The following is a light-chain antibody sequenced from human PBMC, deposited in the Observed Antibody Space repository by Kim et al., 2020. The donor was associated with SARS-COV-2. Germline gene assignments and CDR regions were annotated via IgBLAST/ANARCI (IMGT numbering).Light chain of an antibody. CDR3: QQYLDWPPWT. Sequence: SPGDIPTLYGRALQSVGCSLAWYQQRPGQAPRLLISGASIRATGIPARFSGSGSGTEFNLTISGLQSDDFAVYYCQQYLDWPPWTFGQGTKVDIK. CDR2: GAS. J-gene: IGKJ1*01. V-gene: IGKV3-15*01. CDR1: QSVGCS.